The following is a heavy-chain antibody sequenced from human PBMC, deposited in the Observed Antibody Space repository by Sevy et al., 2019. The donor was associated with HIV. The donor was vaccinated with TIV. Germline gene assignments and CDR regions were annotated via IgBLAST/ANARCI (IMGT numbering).Heavy chain of an antibody. CDR2: IRGTGET. Sequence: GGSLRLSFAASGFTFDDYALSWVRQAPGMGLEWVSSIRGTGETYYTDSVKGRFTVSRDNSKTTMFLQMIGLRAEDTAVYYCAKDGSRIWNRHNWFDSWGQGTLVTVSS. D-gene: IGHD3-3*01. CDR3: AKDGSRIWNRHNWFDS. J-gene: IGHJ5*01. V-gene: IGHV3-23*01. CDR1: GFTFDDYA.